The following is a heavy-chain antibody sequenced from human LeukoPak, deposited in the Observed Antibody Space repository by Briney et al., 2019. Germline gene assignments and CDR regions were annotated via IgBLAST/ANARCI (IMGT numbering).Heavy chain of an antibody. Sequence: SSETLSLTCAVSGFSISSGYFWAWIRQSPGKGLEWIGSIFHSGVTYYNPSLKSRITISVDTSKNQFSLRLGSVTAADTAVYYCARRISTRRGETCSSTSCYFDYWGQGTLVTVSS. CDR3: ARRISTRRGETCSSTSCYFDY. CDR1: GFSISSGYF. D-gene: IGHD2-2*01. J-gene: IGHJ4*02. CDR2: IFHSGVT. V-gene: IGHV4-38-2*01.